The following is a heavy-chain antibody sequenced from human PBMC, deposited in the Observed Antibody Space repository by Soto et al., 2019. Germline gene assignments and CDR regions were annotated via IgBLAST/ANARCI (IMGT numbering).Heavy chain of an antibody. J-gene: IGHJ5*02. Sequence: SETLSLTCTLSGGSISRYFWSWIRQSPGQGLEWIGYIFYTGSTTYNPSLKSRVTISIDTSKNQFSLKLSSLTAADTAVYYCAHFSDLEWFDPWGQGTLVTVSS. V-gene: IGHV4-59*01. D-gene: IGHD2-21*01. CDR1: GGSISRYF. CDR3: AHFSDLEWFDP. CDR2: IFYTGST.